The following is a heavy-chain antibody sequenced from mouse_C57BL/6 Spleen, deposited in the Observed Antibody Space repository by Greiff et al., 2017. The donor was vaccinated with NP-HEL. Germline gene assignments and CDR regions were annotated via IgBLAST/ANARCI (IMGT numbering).Heavy chain of an antibody. Sequence: VQLRESGPELVKPGASVKISCKASGYAFSSSWMNWVKQRPGKGLEWIGRIYPGDGDTNYNGKFKGKATLTADKSSSTAYMQLSSLTSEDSAVYFCARAPYYYGSSYYFDYWGQGTTLTVSS. D-gene: IGHD1-1*01. V-gene: IGHV1-82*01. CDR3: ARAPYYYGSSYYFDY. CDR2: IYPGDGDT. J-gene: IGHJ2*01. CDR1: GYAFSSSW.